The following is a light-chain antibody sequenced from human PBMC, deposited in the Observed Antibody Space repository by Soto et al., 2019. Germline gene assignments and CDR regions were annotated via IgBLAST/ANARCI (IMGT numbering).Light chain of an antibody. CDR2: EDT. CDR3: CSYASSSTYV. V-gene: IGLV2-23*01. CDR1: SRDVGIYNL. Sequence: SVLTQPASVSGSPGQSITISCTGTSRDVGIYNLVSWYQLHPGKVPKLIIYEDTKRPSGLSSRFSGTESGITAFLTISGLQAEDEADYYCCSYASSSTYVFGTGTKVTVL. J-gene: IGLJ1*01.